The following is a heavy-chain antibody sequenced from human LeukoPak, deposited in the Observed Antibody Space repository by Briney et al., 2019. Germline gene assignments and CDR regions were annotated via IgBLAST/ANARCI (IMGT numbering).Heavy chain of an antibody. CDR2: INHSGST. Sequence: SETLSLTCAVYGGSFSGYYWSWIRQPPGKGLEWIGEINHSGSTNYNPSLKSRVTTSVDTPKNQFSLKLSSGTAADRPVVYFARGPFYWFDPWGQGTLVAVRS. J-gene: IGHJ5*02. CDR3: ARGPFYWFDP. V-gene: IGHV4-34*01. CDR1: GGSFSGYY.